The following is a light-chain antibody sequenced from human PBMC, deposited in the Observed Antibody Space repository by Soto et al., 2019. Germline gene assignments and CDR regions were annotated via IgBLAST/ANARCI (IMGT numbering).Light chain of an antibody. V-gene: IGLV1-40*01. J-gene: IGLJ1*01. CDR1: SSNIGAGYD. CDR2: GNS. CDR3: QSYDSSLSGHYV. Sequence: SALTQPPSVPGAPGQRVTISCTGSSSNIGAGYDVHWYQQLPGTAPKLLIYGNSNRPSGVPDRFPGSKSGTSASLAITGLQAEDEADYYCQSYDSSLSGHYVFGTGTKVTVL.